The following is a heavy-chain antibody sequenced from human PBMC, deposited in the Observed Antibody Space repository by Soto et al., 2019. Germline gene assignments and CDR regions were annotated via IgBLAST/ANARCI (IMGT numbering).Heavy chain of an antibody. J-gene: IGHJ3*02. V-gene: IGHV1-8*01. CDR2: MNPNSGNT. CDR1: GYTFTSYD. Sequence: ASVKVSCKASGYTFTSYDINWVRQATGQGLEWMGWMNPNSGNTGYAQKFQGRVTMTRNTSISTAYMELSSLRSEDTAVYYCARRLGYCSSTSCYDAFDIWGQGTMVTVSS. CDR3: ARRLGYCSSTSCYDAFDI. D-gene: IGHD2-2*03.